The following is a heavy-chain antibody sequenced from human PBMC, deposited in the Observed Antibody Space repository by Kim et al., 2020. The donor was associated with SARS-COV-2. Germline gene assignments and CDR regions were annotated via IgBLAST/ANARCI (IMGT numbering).Heavy chain of an antibody. D-gene: IGHD3-10*01. CDR1: GGSLRSYY. Sequence: SETLSLTCSIAGGSLRSYYWSWIRQFPGKGLEWIGYVDYSGRTNYNPSLKSRVNISVDTSTNQFSLKLFSVTATDTAIYYCARDEMATWDYYGSGSYWGSWGQGTLVTGSS. V-gene: IGHV4-59*01. CDR3: ARDEMATWDYYGSGSYWGS. CDR2: VDYSGRT. J-gene: IGHJ4*02.